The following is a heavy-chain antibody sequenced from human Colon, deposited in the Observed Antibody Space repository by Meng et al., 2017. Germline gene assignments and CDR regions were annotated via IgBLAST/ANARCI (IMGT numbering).Heavy chain of an antibody. CDR2: IFTSGST. V-gene: IGHV4-4*07. CDR3: ARAKVPAIGGAFDI. Sequence: GSLRLSCNVSGGSISSYHWSWIRQPAGKGLEWIGRIFTSGSTTYNPSLKSRVSVSVDWSKNQFSLTVTSVTAADTAVYYCARAKVPAIGGAFDIWGQGTLVTVSS. CDR1: GGSISSYH. D-gene: IGHD2-2*01. J-gene: IGHJ3*02.